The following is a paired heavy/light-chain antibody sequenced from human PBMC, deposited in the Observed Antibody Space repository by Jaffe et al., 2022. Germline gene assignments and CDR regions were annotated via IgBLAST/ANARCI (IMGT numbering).Light chain of an antibody. V-gene: IGKV3-15*01. J-gene: IGKJ2*01. Sequence: EVVMTQSPATLSVSPGERATLSCRASQSVNTNLAWYQQKRGQAPRLLIYGASTRATGIPARFSGNGSGTEFTLTITSLQSEDFASYYCQQYGNWPPFTFGLGTKLAIK. CDR3: QQYGNWPPFT. CDR1: QSVNTN. CDR2: GAS.
Heavy chain of an antibody. J-gene: IGHJ3*02. CDR1: GGSISNGNNF. Sequence: QLQPQESGPGLVKPSQTLSLTCAVSGGSISNGNNFWSWIRQTAGKGLEWIGHVHPSGSTQYNPSLKSRATILLDKSNNQISLTLTSVTAADTAVYYCARPAGPTYCSQGVCYGGTFDIWGQGTMVTVSS. CDR2: VHPSGST. D-gene: IGHD2-8*01. CDR3: ARPAGPTYCSQGVCYGGTFDI. V-gene: IGHV4-61*02.